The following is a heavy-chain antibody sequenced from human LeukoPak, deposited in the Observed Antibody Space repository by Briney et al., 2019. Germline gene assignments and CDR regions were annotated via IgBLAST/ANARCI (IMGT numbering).Heavy chain of an antibody. V-gene: IGHV7-4-1*02. CDR3: ATALGYCSGGSCYLDAFDI. CDR1: GYTFTRYA. Sequence: GASVTVSCKASGYTFTRYAMNWVRQAPGQGLEWMGWINTNTGNPTYAQGFTGRFVFSLDTSVSTAYLQISSLKAEDTAVYYCATALGYCSGGSCYLDAFDIWGQGTMVTVSS. CDR2: INTNTGNP. J-gene: IGHJ3*02. D-gene: IGHD2-15*01.